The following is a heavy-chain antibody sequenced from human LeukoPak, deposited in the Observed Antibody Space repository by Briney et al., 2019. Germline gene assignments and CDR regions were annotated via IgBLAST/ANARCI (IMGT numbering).Heavy chain of an antibody. V-gene: IGHV4-34*01. J-gene: IGHJ3*02. CDR3: ARRRSITMVRGVIITAFDI. D-gene: IGHD3-10*01. CDR1: GGSFSGYY. Sequence: PSETLSLTCAVYGGSFSGYYWSWIRQPPGKGLEWIGEINHSGSTNYNPSLKSRVTILVDTSKNQFSLKLSSVTAADTAVYYCARRRSITMVRGVIITAFDIWGQGTMVTVSS. CDR2: INHSGST.